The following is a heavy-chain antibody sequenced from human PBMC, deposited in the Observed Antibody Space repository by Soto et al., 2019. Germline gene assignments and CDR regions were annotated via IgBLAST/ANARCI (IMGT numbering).Heavy chain of an antibody. CDR3: ARGAGPALDY. CDR2: INAGNGNT. Sequence: QVQLVQSGAEEKKPGASVKVSCKASGYTFTSYAMHWVRQAPGQRLEWMGWINAGNGNTKYSQKSQGRVTITRDTSASTAYMELSSLRSEDTAVYYCARGAGPALDYWGQGTLVTVSS. J-gene: IGHJ4*02. D-gene: IGHD6-19*01. CDR1: GYTFTSYA. V-gene: IGHV1-3*05.